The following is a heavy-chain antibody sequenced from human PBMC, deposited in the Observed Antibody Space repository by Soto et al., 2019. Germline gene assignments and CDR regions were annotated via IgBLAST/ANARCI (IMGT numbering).Heavy chain of an antibody. CDR1: GGSISSSNHY. CDR3: ARYSYGYFGTYYFDY. V-gene: IGHV4-39*01. D-gene: IGHD5-18*01. Sequence: TLFLTCSVSGGSISSSNHYCGWIRQPPGKGLEGIGSIYYSGSTYYNPSLRSRVTISVDTSKNQFSLKLSSVNAADTAVYYCARYSYGYFGTYYFDYWGQGTLVTVSS. CDR2: IYYSGST. J-gene: IGHJ4*02.